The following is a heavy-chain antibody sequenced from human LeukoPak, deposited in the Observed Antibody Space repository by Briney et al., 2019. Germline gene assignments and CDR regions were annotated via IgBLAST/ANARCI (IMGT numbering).Heavy chain of an antibody. J-gene: IGHJ5*02. Sequence: SETLSLTCTVSGGSISSRNYYWGWIRQPPGKGLEWIGYIYYIGSTYYNPSLKSRVTISVDTSKNQFSLKLSSVTAADTAVYYCARQPHDNSGSNWFDPWGQGTLVTVSS. CDR1: GGSISSRNYY. V-gene: IGHV4-31*03. CDR3: ARQPHDNSGSNWFDP. D-gene: IGHD3-22*01. CDR2: IYYIGST.